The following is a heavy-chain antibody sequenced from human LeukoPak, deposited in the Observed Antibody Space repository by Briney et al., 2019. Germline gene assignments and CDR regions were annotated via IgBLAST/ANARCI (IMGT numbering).Heavy chain of an antibody. Sequence: SETLSLTCTVSGGSISSGSYYWSWIRQPAGKGLEWIGRIYTSGSTNYNPSLKSRVTISVDTSKNQFSLKLSSVTAADTAVYYCARKYNWNVFDPWGQGTLVTVSS. V-gene: IGHV4-61*02. CDR1: GGSISSGSYY. CDR3: ARKYNWNVFDP. D-gene: IGHD1-20*01. CDR2: IYTSGST. J-gene: IGHJ5*02.